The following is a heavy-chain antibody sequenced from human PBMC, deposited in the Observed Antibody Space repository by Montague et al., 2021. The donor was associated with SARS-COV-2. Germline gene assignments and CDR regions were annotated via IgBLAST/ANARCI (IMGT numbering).Heavy chain of an antibody. Sequence: SETLSLTCTVSGVSISGYTYFRGWTRQPPGKGLEWIASVYYSGSTYYNPSLKSRVTISVDTSKNQSSLQVSSVTAADSAIYYCARHRVASGWNYFDPWGRGTLVTVSS. CDR1: GVSISGYTYF. V-gene: IGHV4-39*01. CDR3: ARHRVASGWNYFDP. D-gene: IGHD1-7*01. J-gene: IGHJ5*02. CDR2: VYYSGST.